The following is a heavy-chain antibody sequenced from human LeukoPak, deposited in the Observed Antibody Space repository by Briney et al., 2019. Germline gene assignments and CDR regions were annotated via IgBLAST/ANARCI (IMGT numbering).Heavy chain of an antibody. V-gene: IGHV3-53*01. Sequence: GGYLRLSCAASGFSVSSNYMSWVRQTPGKGLEWVSVIYSGGTTYYADSVKGRFTISRDTSKNTLYLQMNSLRAEDTAVYYCATFGGSSSSDYFDYWGQGTLVTVSS. CDR2: IYSGGTT. CDR3: ATFGGSSSSDYFDY. CDR1: GFSVSSNY. D-gene: IGHD6-6*01. J-gene: IGHJ4*02.